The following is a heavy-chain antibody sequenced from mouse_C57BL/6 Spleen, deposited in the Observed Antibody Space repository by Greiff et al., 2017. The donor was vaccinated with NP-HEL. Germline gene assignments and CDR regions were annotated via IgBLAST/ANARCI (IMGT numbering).Heavy chain of an antibody. CDR1: GFTFSSYA. Sequence: EVKLMESGGGLVKPGGSLKLSCAASGFTFSSYAMSWVRQTPEKRLEWVATISDGGSYTYYPDNVKGRFTISRDNAKNNLYLQMSHLKSEDTAMYYCARDRDYYAMDYWGQGTSVTVSS. CDR3: ARDRDYYAMDY. D-gene: IGHD3-3*01. CDR2: ISDGGSYT. J-gene: IGHJ4*01. V-gene: IGHV5-4*01.